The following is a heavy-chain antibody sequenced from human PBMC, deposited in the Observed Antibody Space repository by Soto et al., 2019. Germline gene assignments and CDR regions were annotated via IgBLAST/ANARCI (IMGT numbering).Heavy chain of an antibody. V-gene: IGHV3-48*01. J-gene: IGHJ3*02. CDR1: GFTFSSYS. CDR2: ISSSSSTI. CDR3: GRESAGDDAFDI. D-gene: IGHD3-10*01. Sequence: EVQLVESGGGLVQPGGSLRLSCAASGFTFSSYSMNWVRQAPGKGLEWVSYISSSSSTIYYADSVKGRFTISRDNAKNSLYLQMTSLRAEDTAVYYCGRESAGDDAFDIWGQGTMVTVSS.